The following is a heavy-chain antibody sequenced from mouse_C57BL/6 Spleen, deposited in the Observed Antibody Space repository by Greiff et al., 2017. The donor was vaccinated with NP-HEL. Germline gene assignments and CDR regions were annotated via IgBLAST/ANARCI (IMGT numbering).Heavy chain of an antibody. V-gene: IGHV1-76*01. CDR2: IYPGSGNT. CDR1: GYTFTDYY. D-gene: IGHD2-3*01. J-gene: IGHJ1*03. CDR3: ARKGYDGHWYFDV. Sequence: QVQLQQSGAELVRPGASVKLSCKASGYTFTDYYINWVKQRPGQGLEWIARIYPGSGNTYYNEKFKGKATLTAEKSSSTAYMQLSSLTSEDSAVYFCARKGYDGHWYFDVWGTGTTVTVSS.